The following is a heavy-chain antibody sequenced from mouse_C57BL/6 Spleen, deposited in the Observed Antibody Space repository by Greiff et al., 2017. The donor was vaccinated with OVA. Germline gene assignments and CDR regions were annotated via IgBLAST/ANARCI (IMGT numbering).Heavy chain of an antibody. J-gene: IGHJ1*03. Sequence: QVQLQQSGPELVKPGASVTISCKASGYAFSSSWMNWVKPRPGKGLEWIGRIYPGDGDTNYNGKFKGKATLTADKSSSTAYMQLSSLTSEDSAVYFCARSRTGTDFDVWGTGTTVTVSS. D-gene: IGHD4-1*01. CDR2: IYPGDGDT. CDR1: GYAFSSSW. CDR3: ARSRTGTDFDV. V-gene: IGHV1-82*01.